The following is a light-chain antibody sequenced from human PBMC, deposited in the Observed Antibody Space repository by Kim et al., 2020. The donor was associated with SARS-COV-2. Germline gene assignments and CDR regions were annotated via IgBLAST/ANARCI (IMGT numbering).Light chain of an antibody. CDR3: QVWDSSTVI. CDR1: NVGSKN. V-gene: IGLV3-9*01. CDR2: RDR. J-gene: IGLJ2*01. Sequence: SYELTQPLSLSVALGQTATIPCGGSNVGSKNVHWYQQSPGQAPALVIYRDRNRPSGIPERFSGSNSGNTATLTITGAQAGDEADYYCQVWDSSTVIFGGGTQLTVL.